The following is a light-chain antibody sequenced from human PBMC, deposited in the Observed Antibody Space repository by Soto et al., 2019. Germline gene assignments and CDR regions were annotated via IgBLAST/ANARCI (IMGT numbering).Light chain of an antibody. Sequence: EIVLTQSPGTLSLSPGERTTLSCRASQSVSSSYLAWHQQKPGQAPRLLIYGASSRATGIPDRFSGSGSGTDFTLNISRLEPEDFAVYYCQQYGSSPYTFGQGTKLEIK. CDR3: QQYGSSPYT. CDR2: GAS. J-gene: IGKJ2*01. CDR1: QSVSSSY. V-gene: IGKV3-20*01.